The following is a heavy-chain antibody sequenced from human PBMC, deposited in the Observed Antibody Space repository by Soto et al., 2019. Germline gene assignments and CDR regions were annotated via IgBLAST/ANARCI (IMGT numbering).Heavy chain of an antibody. V-gene: IGHV1-18*01. CDR3: ARDYEDIVVVTAIRSEFDY. CDR2: ISAYNGNT. J-gene: IGHJ4*02. D-gene: IGHD2-21*02. Sequence: QVQLVQSGAEVKKPGASVKVSCKASGYNFTSYGISWVRQAPGQGLEWMGWISAYNGNTNYAQKLQGRVTMTTATSTSTAYMELRSLRSDDTAVYYCARDYEDIVVVTAIRSEFDYWGQGTLVTVSS. CDR1: GYNFTSYG.